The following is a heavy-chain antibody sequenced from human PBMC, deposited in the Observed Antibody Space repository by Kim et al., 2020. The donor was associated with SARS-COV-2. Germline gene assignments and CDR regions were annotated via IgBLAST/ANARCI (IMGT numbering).Heavy chain of an antibody. CDR1: GFTFSSYE. D-gene: IGHD2-15*01. CDR2: ISSSGSTI. J-gene: IGHJ3*02. CDR3: AKTKAGWWPDKAFDI. Sequence: GGSLRLSCAASGFTFSSYEMNWVRQAPGKGLEWVSYISSSGSTIYYADSVKGRFTISRDNAKNSLYLQMNSLRAEDTAVYYCAKTKAGWWPDKAFDIWGQGTMVTVSS. V-gene: IGHV3-48*03.